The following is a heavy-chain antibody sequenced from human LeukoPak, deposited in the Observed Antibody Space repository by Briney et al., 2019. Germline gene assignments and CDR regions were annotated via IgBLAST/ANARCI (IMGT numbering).Heavy chain of an antibody. J-gene: IGHJ3*02. Sequence: QPGGSLRLSCAASGFTFSSYAMSWVRQAPGKGLEWVSAISGSGGSTYYADSVKGRFTISRDNSKNTLYLQMNSLRAEDTAVYYCAKGYYYDSSGSQAPDAFDIWGQGTMVTVSS. D-gene: IGHD3-22*01. CDR2: ISGSGGST. CDR1: GFTFSSYA. CDR3: AKGYYYDSSGSQAPDAFDI. V-gene: IGHV3-23*01.